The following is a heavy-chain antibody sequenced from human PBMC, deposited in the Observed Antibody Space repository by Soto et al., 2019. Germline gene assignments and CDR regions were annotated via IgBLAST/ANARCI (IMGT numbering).Heavy chain of an antibody. D-gene: IGHD2-2*02. V-gene: IGHV1-2*02. CDR1: GYRFTDHY. CDR3: ARGKEIPDYWNFDL. J-gene: IGHJ2*01. CDR2: INPNSGGT. Sequence: SVKVSCKASGYRFTDHYMHWVRQAPGQGLEWMGWINPNSGGTKSAQQFQGRVTMTRDTSTSTAYMELNRLRFDDTAVYYCARGKEIPDYWNFDLWGRGTLVTVSS.